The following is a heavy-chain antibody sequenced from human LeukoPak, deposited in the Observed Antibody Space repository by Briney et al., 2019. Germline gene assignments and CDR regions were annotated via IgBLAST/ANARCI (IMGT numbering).Heavy chain of an antibody. CDR1: GGSLSSGGYY. CDR3: ARDTSGYGCFDP. J-gene: IGHJ5*02. V-gene: IGHV4-31*02. D-gene: IGHD3-22*01. Sequence: SETLSLTCNVSGGSLSSGGYYWSWIRQHPGKGLEWIGYIYYSGSTYYNPSLKSRVTISVDTSKNQFSLNLNSVTAADTAIYYCARDTSGYGCFDPWGQGTLVTVSS. CDR2: IYYSGST.